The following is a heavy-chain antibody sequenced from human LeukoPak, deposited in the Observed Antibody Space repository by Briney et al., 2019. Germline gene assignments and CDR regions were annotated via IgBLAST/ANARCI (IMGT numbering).Heavy chain of an antibody. Sequence: SETLSLTCTVSGGSISSYYWSWLRQPPGKGLEWIGYIYYSGSTNYNPSLKSRVTISVDTSKNQFSLKLSSVTAADTAVYYCARSTVTTSLDYFDYWGQGTLVTVSS. CDR2: IYYSGST. CDR3: ARSTVTTSLDYFDY. J-gene: IGHJ4*02. V-gene: IGHV4-59*12. CDR1: GGSISSYY. D-gene: IGHD4-17*01.